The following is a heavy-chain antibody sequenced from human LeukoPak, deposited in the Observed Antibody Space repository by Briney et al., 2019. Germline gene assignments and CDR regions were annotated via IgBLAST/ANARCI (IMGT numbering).Heavy chain of an antibody. J-gene: IGHJ4*02. CDR1: GGTFSSYA. D-gene: IGHD2-15*01. V-gene: IGHV1-69*04. CDR2: IIPILGIA. CDR3: ARDGCSGGSCYSNAVDDY. Sequence: ASVKVSCKASGGTFSSYAISWVRQAPGQGLEWMGRIIPILGIANYAQKFQGRVTITADKSTSTAYMELSSLRPEDTAVYYCARDGCSGGSCYSNAVDDYWGQGTLVTVSS.